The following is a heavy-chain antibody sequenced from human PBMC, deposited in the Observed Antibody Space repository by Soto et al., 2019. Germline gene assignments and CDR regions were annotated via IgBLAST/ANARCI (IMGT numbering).Heavy chain of an antibody. CDR2: ISPDAGSK. J-gene: IGHJ6*02. Sequence: QVQLVQSGAEVKKTGASVKVSCKASGFTFTNYFFHWVRPAPRQDLEWMGIISPDAGSKNYQQSLQGRVTMTSDTSTSTVYMELRSLISDDTAVYFCARGDDRGSTGFYYYYGMDVWGHGTMTTVSS. V-gene: IGHV1-46*01. CDR3: ARGDDRGSTGFYYYYGMDV. CDR1: GFTFTNYF. D-gene: IGHD1-26*01.